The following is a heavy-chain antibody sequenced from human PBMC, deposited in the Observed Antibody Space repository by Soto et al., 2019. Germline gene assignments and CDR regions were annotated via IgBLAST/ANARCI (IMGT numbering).Heavy chain of an antibody. CDR2: ISGYSGNT. CDR3: ARDDYTEYSSYYYYYMDV. Sequence: QVQLVQSGGEVKKPGASVKVSCKASGYTFTNYGISWVRQAPGQGLEWMGWISGYSGNTQYADKDEGSTTMTTATSTSTVYMELRSLGSDDTAVYYCARDDYTEYSSYYYYYMDVWGEGTTVTVSS. V-gene: IGHV1-18*01. CDR1: GYTFTNYG. J-gene: IGHJ6*03. D-gene: IGHD4-4*01.